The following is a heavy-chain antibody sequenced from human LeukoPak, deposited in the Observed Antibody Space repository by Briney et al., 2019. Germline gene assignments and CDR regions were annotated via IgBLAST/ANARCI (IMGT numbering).Heavy chain of an antibody. CDR1: GYTFTGHY. V-gene: IGHV1-2*02. Sequence: ASVKVSCKASGYTFTGHYMHWVRQAPGQGLEWMGWIDAKSGGTSYAQKFQGRVTMTRDTSTSTVFMELSSLRSEDTAVYYCARGVDTTRGLWLYGMDVWGQGTTVTVSS. D-gene: IGHD5-18*01. CDR3: ARGVDTTRGLWLYGMDV. J-gene: IGHJ6*02. CDR2: IDAKSGGT.